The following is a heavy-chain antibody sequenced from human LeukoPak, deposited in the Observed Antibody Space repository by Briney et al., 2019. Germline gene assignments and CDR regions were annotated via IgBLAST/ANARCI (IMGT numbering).Heavy chain of an antibody. CDR1: GGSISSSSYY. J-gene: IGHJ6*03. Sequence: SETLSLTCTVSGGSISSSSYYWGWIRQPPGKGLEWLGSIYYSGSTYYNPSLKSRVTISVDTSKNQFSLKLSSVTAADTAVYYCARHKNFVRGSYYYYMDVWGKGTTVTVSS. V-gene: IGHV4-39*01. CDR2: IYYSGST. CDR3: ARHKNFVRGSYYYYMDV. D-gene: IGHD2-15*01.